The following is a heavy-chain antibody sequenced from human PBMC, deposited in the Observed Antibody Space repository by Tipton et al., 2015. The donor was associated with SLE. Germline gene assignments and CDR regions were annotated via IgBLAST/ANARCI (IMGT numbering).Heavy chain of an antibody. D-gene: IGHD6-19*01. CDR3: GRERNGQKDEGWYDY. CDR2: ISDFIDNT. V-gene: IGHV1-18*01. CDR1: GYTFTSYG. J-gene: IGHJ4*02. Sequence: QSGAEVKEPGASVKVSCQASGYTFTSYGISWVRQAPGQGLEWMGWISDFIDNTNYEEKFQGRVIMTTDTSTSTAYMELRSLRSDDRAVYYCGRERNGQKDEGWYDYWGQGTRVTVSS.